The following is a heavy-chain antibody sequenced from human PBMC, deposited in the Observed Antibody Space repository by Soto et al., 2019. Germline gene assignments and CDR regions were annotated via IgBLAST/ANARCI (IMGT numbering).Heavy chain of an antibody. CDR3: ARGFMGYTVTTQPLDY. J-gene: IGHJ4*02. CDR2: MSGSGGST. CDR1: GFTFSDCA. V-gene: IGHV3-23*01. Sequence: EVHLLESGGGLVQPGGSQRLSCAASGFTFSDCAMSWVRQAPGKGLEWVSAMSGSGGSTYYADSVKGRFTISRDNSQNTLYLQMNSLGADDTAVYYCARGFMGYTVTTQPLDYWGQGTLVIVSS. D-gene: IGHD4-17*01.